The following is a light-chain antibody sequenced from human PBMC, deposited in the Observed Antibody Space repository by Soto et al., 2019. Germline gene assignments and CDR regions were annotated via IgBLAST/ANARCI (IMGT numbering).Light chain of an antibody. CDR3: QQYDSSPWT. V-gene: IGKV3-20*01. CDR1: QSVSRSY. Sequence: EIVLTQSPGTLSLSPGERATLSCRASQSVSRSYLAWYQQKPGQAPRVLIYGASTRATGIPDGFSGSGSGTDFTLTISRLEPEDLAVYYCQQYDSSPWTFGQGTKVEI. CDR2: GAS. J-gene: IGKJ1*01.